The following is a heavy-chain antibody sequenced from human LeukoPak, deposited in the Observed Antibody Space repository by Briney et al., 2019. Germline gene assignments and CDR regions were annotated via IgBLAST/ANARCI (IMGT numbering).Heavy chain of an antibody. Sequence: GGSLRLSCAASGFTFSSYSMNWVRQAPGKGLEWVSSISSSSSYIYYADSVKGRFTISRDNAKNSLYLQMNSLRVEDTAVYYCARGQFRLSDYDSSGFDYWGQGTLVTVSS. V-gene: IGHV3-21*01. CDR3: ARGQFRLSDYDSSGFDY. D-gene: IGHD3-22*01. CDR1: GFTFSSYS. J-gene: IGHJ4*02. CDR2: ISSSSSYI.